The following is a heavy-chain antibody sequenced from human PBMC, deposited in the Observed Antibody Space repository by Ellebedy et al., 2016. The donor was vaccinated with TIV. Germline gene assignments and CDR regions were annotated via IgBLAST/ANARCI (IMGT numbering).Heavy chain of an antibody. CDR1: GGSISSYY. Sequence: MPSETLSLTCPVSGGSISSYYWSWIRQPPGKGLEWIGYIYYSGSTNYNPSLKSRVTISVDTSKNQFSLKLSSVTAADTAGYYCASKGPTLGYYGMDVWGQGTTVTVSS. J-gene: IGHJ6*02. CDR2: IYYSGST. CDR3: ASKGPTLGYYGMDV. V-gene: IGHV4-59*01.